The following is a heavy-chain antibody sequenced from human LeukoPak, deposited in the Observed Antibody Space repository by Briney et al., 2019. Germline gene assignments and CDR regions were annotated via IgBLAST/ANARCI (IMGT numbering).Heavy chain of an antibody. J-gene: IGHJ4*02. CDR2: IAGSDGFT. V-gene: IGHV3-23*01. Sequence: PGGSLRFSCAASGFTFSNFAMNWVRQAPGKGLEWVSVIAGSDGFTQYADSVKGRFTISRDNSKNTVYLQMNRLRVEDTALYYCVRSLDYWGQGTLVTVSS. CDR1: GFTFSNFA. CDR3: VRSLDY.